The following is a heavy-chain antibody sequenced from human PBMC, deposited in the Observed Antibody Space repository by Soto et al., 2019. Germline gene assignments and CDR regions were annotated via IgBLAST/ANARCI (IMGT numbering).Heavy chain of an antibody. Sequence: EVQLLESGGGLVQPGGSLRLSCAASGFSFSSYAMSWVRQAPGKGLEWVSAISGSGGNTYYANSVKGRFTISRDTSQNTVYLQINSLRAEDTAVYYCAKGVTYYDFWSGYYDYWGQGTLVTVSS. CDR1: GFSFSSYA. J-gene: IGHJ4*02. CDR2: ISGSGGNT. V-gene: IGHV3-23*01. CDR3: AKGVTYYDFWSGYYDY. D-gene: IGHD3-3*01.